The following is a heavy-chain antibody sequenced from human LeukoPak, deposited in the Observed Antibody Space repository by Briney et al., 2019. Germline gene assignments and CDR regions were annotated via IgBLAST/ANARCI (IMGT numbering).Heavy chain of an antibody. CDR1: VFTFAGYA. CDR3: TKRPNSNTAGWFGP. Sequence: TGGSLRLSCAASVFTFAGYAMSWVRQTPGKGLEWLSSISGSGGDTHYGDSVKGRFTVSRDNSKNTLFLQMNSLRAEDTAVYYCTKRPNSNTAGWFGPWGQGTLVTVSS. CDR2: ISGSGGDT. J-gene: IGHJ5*02. D-gene: IGHD6-13*01. V-gene: IGHV3-23*01.